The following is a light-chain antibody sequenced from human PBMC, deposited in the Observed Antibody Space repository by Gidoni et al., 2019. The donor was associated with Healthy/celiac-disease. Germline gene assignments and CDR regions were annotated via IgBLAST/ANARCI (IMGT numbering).Light chain of an antibody. CDR2: DAS. J-gene: IGKJ4*02. CDR1: QSVSSY. Sequence: MLTQSPATMSLSPGESAALSCRASQSVSSYLAWYQQKPGQAPRLLIYDASNRATGIPARFSGSGSGTDFTLTISSLEPEDFAVYYCQQRSNWPLTFGGXTKVEIK. V-gene: IGKV3-11*01. CDR3: QQRSNWPLT.